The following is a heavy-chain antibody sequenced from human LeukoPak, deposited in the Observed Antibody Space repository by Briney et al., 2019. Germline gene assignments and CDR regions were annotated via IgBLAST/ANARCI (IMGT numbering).Heavy chain of an antibody. CDR2: ISWNSGTM. CDR1: GLTFDDYA. Sequence: GGSLRLSCAASGLTFDDYAMHWVRQAPGKGLEWVSGISWNSGTMAYAGSVKGRFTISRDNAKNALYLQMNSLRAEDTALYYCAKVVAARRYYYYCMDVWGKGTPVTVSS. V-gene: IGHV3-9*01. D-gene: IGHD6-6*01. J-gene: IGHJ6*03. CDR3: AKVVAARRYYYYCMDV.